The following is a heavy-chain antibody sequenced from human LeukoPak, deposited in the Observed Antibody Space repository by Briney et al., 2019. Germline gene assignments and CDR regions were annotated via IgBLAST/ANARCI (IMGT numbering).Heavy chain of an antibody. CDR3: ARGRGPPNSNRDFYYYYYMDV. D-gene: IGHD6-13*01. CDR1: GYTFTNYA. J-gene: IGHJ6*03. Sequence: GASVKVSCKASGYTFTNYAIHWVRQAPGQRFEWMGWINAANGHTKYSQEFQDRITITRDTFATTAYMELSNLRSGDMALYYCARGRGPPNSNRDFYYYYYMDVWGTGTTVTVSS. CDR2: INAANGHT. V-gene: IGHV1-3*03.